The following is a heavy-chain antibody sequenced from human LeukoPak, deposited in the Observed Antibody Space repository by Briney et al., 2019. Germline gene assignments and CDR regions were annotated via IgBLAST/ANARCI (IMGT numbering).Heavy chain of an antibody. CDR3: VKEGDYGYYFDY. D-gene: IGHD3-16*01. J-gene: IGHJ4*02. V-gene: IGHV3-64D*06. Sequence: GGSLRLSCSASGFTFSSYAMDWVRQAPGKGLEYVSTISSNGGSTYYADSVKGRFTISRDDSKNTLHLRMSSLRAEDTAVYYCVKEGDYGYYFDYWGQGTLVTASS. CDR1: GFTFSSYA. CDR2: ISSNGGST.